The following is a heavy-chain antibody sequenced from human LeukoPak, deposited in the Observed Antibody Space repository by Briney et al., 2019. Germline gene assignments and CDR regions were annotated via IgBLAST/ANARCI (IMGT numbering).Heavy chain of an antibody. V-gene: IGHV1-69*13. CDR1: GGTFRNNA. D-gene: IGHD3-22*01. Sequence: SVKVSCKASGGTFRNNAISWVRQAPGQELEWMGGIIPTFGTANYAQKFQGRVTITADESTSTAYMELSSLRSEDTAVYYCASGSYYDSSGYYFIDSYGMDVWGQGTTVTVSS. J-gene: IGHJ6*02. CDR2: IIPTFGTA. CDR3: ASGSYYDSSGYYFIDSYGMDV.